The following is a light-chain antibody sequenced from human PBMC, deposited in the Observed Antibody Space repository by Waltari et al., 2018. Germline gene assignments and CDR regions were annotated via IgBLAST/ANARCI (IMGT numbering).Light chain of an antibody. CDR3: QQFDTFPLT. J-gene: IGKJ5*01. Sequence: DIQVTQSPSSLSASVGDSVTITCRTSQSISTSLNWYQQKPGKPPKLLIFAASALQSGVSSRFSGSGFGTDFTLTISSLQPEDFATYFCQQFDTFPLTFGQGTRLEIK. CDR2: AAS. CDR1: QSISTS. V-gene: IGKV1-39*01.